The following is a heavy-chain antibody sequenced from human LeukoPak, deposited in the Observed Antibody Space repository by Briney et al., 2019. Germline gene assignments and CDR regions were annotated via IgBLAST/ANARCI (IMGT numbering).Heavy chain of an antibody. CDR1: GYTFTSYY. D-gene: IGHD6-19*01. CDR2: INPSGGST. Sequence: ASVKVSCKASGYTFTSYYMHWVRQAPGQGLEWMGIINPSGGSTSYAQKFQGRVTMTRDMSTSTVYMELSSLRSEDTAVYYCAREYSSGWRSNPVHWFDPWGQGTLVTVSS. V-gene: IGHV1-46*01. CDR3: AREYSSGWRSNPVHWFDP. J-gene: IGHJ5*02.